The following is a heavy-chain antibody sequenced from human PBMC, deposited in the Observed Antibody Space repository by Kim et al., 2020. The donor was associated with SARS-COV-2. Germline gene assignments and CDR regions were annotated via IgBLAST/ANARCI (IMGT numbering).Heavy chain of an antibody. D-gene: IGHD2-15*01. J-gene: IGHJ4*02. CDR1: GFTFSNYA. CDR2: VTKSGGK. V-gene: IGHV3-23*01. CDR3: AKFQGMVVSRWYFDS. Sequence: GGSLRLSCAASGFTFSNYAMSWVRQAPGKGLEWVSGVTKSGGKYYADSVKGRFTISRDNSKNTLYLQMDSLRAEDTAVYFCAKFQGMVVSRWYFDSWVQG.